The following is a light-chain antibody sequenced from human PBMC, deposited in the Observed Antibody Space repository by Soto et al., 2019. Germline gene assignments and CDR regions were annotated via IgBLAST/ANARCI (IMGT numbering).Light chain of an antibody. CDR1: QSISSW. CDR3: QQYNSFTWT. CDR2: KAS. Sequence: DIQMIQSPSTLSASVGDGVTITCRASQSISSWLAWYQQKPGKAPKLLIYKASSLQGGVPSRFSGSGSGTEFTLTISSLQPDDFATYYCQQYNSFTWTFGQGTKVDIK. V-gene: IGKV1-5*03. J-gene: IGKJ1*01.